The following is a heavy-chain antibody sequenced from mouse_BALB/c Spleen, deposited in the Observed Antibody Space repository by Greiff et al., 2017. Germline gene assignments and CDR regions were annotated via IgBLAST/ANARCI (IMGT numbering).Heavy chain of an antibody. Sequence: EVMLVESGGGLVQPGGSLRLSCATSGFTFTDYYMSWVRQPPGKALEWLGFIRNKANGYTTEYSASVKGRFTISRDNSQSILYLQMNTLRAEDSATYYCARDYDGYYGYAMDYWGQGTSVTVSS. CDR1: GFTFTDYY. D-gene: IGHD2-3*01. CDR2: IRNKANGYTT. J-gene: IGHJ4*01. V-gene: IGHV7-3*02. CDR3: ARDYDGYYGYAMDY.